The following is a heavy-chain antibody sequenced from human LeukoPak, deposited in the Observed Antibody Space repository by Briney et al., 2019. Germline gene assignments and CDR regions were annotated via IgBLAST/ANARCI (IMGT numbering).Heavy chain of an antibody. D-gene: IGHD2-15*01. Sequence: GGSLRLSCAASGFTFSSYAMHWVRQAPGKGLEWVAVISYDGSNKYYADSVKGRFTISRDNSKNTLYLQMNSLRVEDTAVYYCARDPYGCSGGSCYVYWGQGTLVTVSS. CDR2: ISYDGSNK. V-gene: IGHV3-30*14. CDR1: GFTFSSYA. J-gene: IGHJ4*02. CDR3: ARDPYGCSGGSCYVY.